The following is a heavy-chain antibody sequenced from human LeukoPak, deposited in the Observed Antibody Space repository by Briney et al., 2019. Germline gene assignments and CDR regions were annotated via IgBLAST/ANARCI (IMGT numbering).Heavy chain of an antibody. CDR3: ARDLVLRSVNWFDP. Sequence: GGSLRLSYAASGFIFSTYAMSWVRQAPGKGLEWVSAISGSGSPTYYADSVKGRFTISRDNSKNTLYLQLNSLRVEDTAVYYCARDLVLRSVNWFDPWGQGTLVTVSS. V-gene: IGHV3-23*01. CDR1: GFIFSTYA. D-gene: IGHD5-12*01. J-gene: IGHJ5*02. CDR2: ISGSGSPT.